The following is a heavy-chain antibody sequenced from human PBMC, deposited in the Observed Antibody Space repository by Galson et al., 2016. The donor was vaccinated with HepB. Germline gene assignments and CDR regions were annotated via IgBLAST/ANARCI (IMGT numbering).Heavy chain of an antibody. CDR2: ISYDGSNK. D-gene: IGHD3-22*01. CDR1: GFTFSSYA. V-gene: IGHV3-30*01. Sequence: SLRLSCAASGFTFSSYAMHWVRQAPGKGLEWVAVISYDGSNKYYADSVKGRFTISRDNSKNTLYLQMNSLRAEDTAVYYCARGVRYYSDSSAYAPFDYWGQGTLVTVSS. J-gene: IGHJ4*02. CDR3: ARGVRYYSDSSAYAPFDY.